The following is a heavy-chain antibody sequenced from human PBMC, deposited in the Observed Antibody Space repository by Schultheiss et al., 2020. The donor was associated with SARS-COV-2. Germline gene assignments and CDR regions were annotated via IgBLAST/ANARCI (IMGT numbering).Heavy chain of an antibody. CDR3: ARQYSNYEAFDI. Sequence: GGSLRLSCAASGFTFSSYSMNWVRQAPGKGLEWVSYISSGSSAIYYADSVKGRFTISRDNSKNTLYLQMNSLRAEDTAVYYCARQYSNYEAFDIWGQGTMVTVSS. D-gene: IGHD4-11*01. CDR2: ISSGSSAI. V-gene: IGHV3-48*01. J-gene: IGHJ3*02. CDR1: GFTFSSYS.